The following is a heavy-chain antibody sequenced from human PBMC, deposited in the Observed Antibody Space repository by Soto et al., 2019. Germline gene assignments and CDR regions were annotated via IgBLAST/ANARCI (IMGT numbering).Heavy chain of an antibody. CDR3: ARVKRGYSYGPNRNWFDP. CDR1: GGSISSGGYY. D-gene: IGHD5-18*01. V-gene: IGHV4-31*03. CDR2: IYYSGST. J-gene: IGHJ5*02. Sequence: SETLSLTCTVSGGSISSGGYYWSWIRQHPGKGLEWIGYIYYSGSTYYNPSLKSRVTISVDTSKNQFSLKLSSVTAADTAVYYCARVKRGYSYGPNRNWFDPWGQGNMVTVSS.